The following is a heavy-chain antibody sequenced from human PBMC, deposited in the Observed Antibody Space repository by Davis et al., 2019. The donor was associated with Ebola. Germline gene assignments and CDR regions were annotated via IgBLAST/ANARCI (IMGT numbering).Heavy chain of an antibody. V-gene: IGHV3-43D*03. CDR1: GFTFGDFA. Sequence: GESLKISCAASGFTFGDFAMHWVRQGPGMGLEWVSLISWDGGTTYYTDSVKGRFTISRDNSKNTLYLQMNSLRAEDTAVYYCAKGHWEYYYDSSGYYTYWYFDLWGRGTLVTVSS. CDR3: AKGHWEYYYDSSGYYTYWYFDL. J-gene: IGHJ2*01. CDR2: ISWDGGTT. D-gene: IGHD3-22*01.